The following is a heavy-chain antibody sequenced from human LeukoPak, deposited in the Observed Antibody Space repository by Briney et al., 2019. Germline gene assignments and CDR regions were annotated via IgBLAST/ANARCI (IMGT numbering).Heavy chain of an antibody. CDR2: VHPNSGDT. J-gene: IGHJ5*02. CDR1: GYPFTTWE. Sequence: GASVKVSCKTSGYPFTTWEINWVRQAAGQGLEWMGWVHPNSGDTDYAQRFQGRVTMTRDTSTSTVYMELRGLRYDDTAVYFCARGPRNDPWGQGALVTVS. V-gene: IGHV1-8*01. CDR3: ARGPRNDP. D-gene: IGHD1-14*01.